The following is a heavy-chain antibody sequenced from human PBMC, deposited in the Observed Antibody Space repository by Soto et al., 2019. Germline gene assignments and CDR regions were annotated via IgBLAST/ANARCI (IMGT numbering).Heavy chain of an antibody. CDR2: INPNSGGT. CDR3: ARVRGVGTGTTGSFGY. D-gene: IGHD1-7*01. CDR1: GYTFTGYY. J-gene: IGHJ4*02. Sequence: QVQLVQSGAEVKKPGASVKVSCKASGYTFTGYYMHWVRQAPGQGLEWMGWINPNSGGTNYAQKLQGRVTMTRDTSISTAYMELSRLRSDDTAVYYCARVRGVGTGTTGSFGYWGQGTLVTVSS. V-gene: IGHV1-2*02.